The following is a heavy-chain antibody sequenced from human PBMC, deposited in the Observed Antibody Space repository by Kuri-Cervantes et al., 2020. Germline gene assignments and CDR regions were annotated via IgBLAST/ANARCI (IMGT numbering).Heavy chain of an antibody. CDR2: IYYSGTT. D-gene: IGHD3-16*01. Sequence: ESLKISCTVSGGSTSNYYWSWIRQPPGKGLEWIGYIYYSGTTDYNPSLKSRVTLSGDKSKNQFSLKFDSVTAADTAVYYCARVSAGGRFDSWGQGTLVTVSS. V-gene: IGHV4-59*12. J-gene: IGHJ4*02. CDR3: ARVSAGGRFDS. CDR1: GGSTSNYY.